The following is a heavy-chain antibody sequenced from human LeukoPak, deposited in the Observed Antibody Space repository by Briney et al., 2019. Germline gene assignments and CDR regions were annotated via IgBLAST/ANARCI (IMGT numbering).Heavy chain of an antibody. CDR1: GGSISSSSYY. J-gene: IGHJ5*02. CDR2: IYYSGST. V-gene: IGHV4-39*01. Sequence: SETLSLTGTVSGGSISSSSYYWGWIRQPPGKGLEWIGSIYYSGSTYYNPSLKSRVTISVDTSKNQFSLKLSSVTAADTAVYYCASREHTTYSSGWSYHLNWFDPWGQGTLVTVSS. D-gene: IGHD6-19*01. CDR3: ASREHTTYSSGWSYHLNWFDP.